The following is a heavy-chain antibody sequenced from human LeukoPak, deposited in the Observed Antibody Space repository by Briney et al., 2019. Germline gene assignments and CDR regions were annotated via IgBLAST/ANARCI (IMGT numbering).Heavy chain of an antibody. D-gene: IGHD2-15*01. CDR1: GYTFTSYY. V-gene: IGHV1-46*01. CDR3: ARDLMDIVVVVAHYYYGMDV. Sequence: VASVKVSCKASGYTFTSYYMHWVRQAPGQVLEWMGIINPSGGSTSYAQKFQGRVTMTRDTSTSTVYMELSSLRSEDTAVYYCARDLMDIVVVVAHYYYGMDVWGQGTTVTVSS. CDR2: INPSGGST. J-gene: IGHJ6*02.